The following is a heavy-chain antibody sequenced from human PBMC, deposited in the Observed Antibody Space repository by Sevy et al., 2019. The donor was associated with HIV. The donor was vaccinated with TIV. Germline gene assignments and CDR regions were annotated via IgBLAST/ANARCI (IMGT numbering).Heavy chain of an antibody. Sequence: GGSLRLSCAASGFTFSSYWMSWVRQAPGKGLEWVANIKQDGSEKNYVDSVKGRFTISRDNAKNSLYLQMNSLRAEDTAGYYCARDIVVVPAAKYYYYYGMDVWGQGTTVTVSS. CDR3: ARDIVVVPAAKYYYYYGMDV. CDR2: IKQDGSEK. J-gene: IGHJ6*02. CDR1: GFTFSSYW. V-gene: IGHV3-7*01. D-gene: IGHD2-2*01.